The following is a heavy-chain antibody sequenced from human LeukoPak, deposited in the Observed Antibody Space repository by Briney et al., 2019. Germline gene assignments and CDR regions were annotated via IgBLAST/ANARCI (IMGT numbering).Heavy chain of an antibody. CDR1: QLTFNRYV. D-gene: IGHD2-15*01. J-gene: IGHJ3*02. CDR3: AGPRLKDIVVVVTAIGI. V-gene: IGHV3-23*01. Sequence: PGGSLRLSCTSSQLTFNRYVMAWVRQAPGKGLEWVSTISASGGTTYYADSVKGRFTISRDNSKNTLYLQMNSLRAEDTAVYYCAGPRLKDIVVVVTAIGIWGQGTMVTVSS. CDR2: ISASGGTT.